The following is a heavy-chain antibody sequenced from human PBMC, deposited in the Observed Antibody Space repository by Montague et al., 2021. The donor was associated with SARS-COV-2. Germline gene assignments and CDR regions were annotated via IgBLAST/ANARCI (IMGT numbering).Heavy chain of an antibody. CDR2: VVYRGXT. Sequence: ETLSLTCTVSGDSISSLHYDWGWIRQSPGKGLEWIGNVVYRGXTXYXXXXRXRVTISVDTSKNQFALRLRSVTATDTAIYYCARRAGVVGDTRFDYWGQGILVPVSS. CDR1: GDSISSLHYD. V-gene: IGHV4-39*01. CDR3: ARRAGVVGDTRFDY. J-gene: IGHJ4*01. D-gene: IGHD1-26*01.